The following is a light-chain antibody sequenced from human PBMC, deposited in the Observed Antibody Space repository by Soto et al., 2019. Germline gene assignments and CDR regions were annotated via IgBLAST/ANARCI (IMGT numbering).Light chain of an antibody. CDR3: QTWDTGARVV. J-gene: IGLJ2*01. CDR2: LSSDGSH. Sequence: QSVLTQSPSASASLGASVKLTCTLSSGHSSYAIAWHQQQPEKGPRYLMKLSSDGSHSKGDGIPDRFSGSSSGAERYLTISSLPSEDEADYYCQTWDTGARVVFGGGTMLTVL. V-gene: IGLV4-69*01. CDR1: SGHSSYA.